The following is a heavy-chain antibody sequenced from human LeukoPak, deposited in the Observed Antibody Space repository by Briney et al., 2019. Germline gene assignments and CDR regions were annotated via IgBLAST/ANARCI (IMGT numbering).Heavy chain of an antibody. V-gene: IGHV3-23*01. D-gene: IGHD3-22*01. J-gene: IGHJ6*02. CDR1: GFTFSSYA. CDR3: AKAHARYYFDRSGFPGGMDV. CDR2: ISGSGGST. Sequence: PGGSLRLSCAASGFTFSSYAMSWVRQAPGKGLEWVSAISGSGGSTYYADSVKGRFTISRDNSKNTLYLQMNSLRVEDTAVYYCAKAHARYYFDRSGFPGGMDVWGQGTTVTVSS.